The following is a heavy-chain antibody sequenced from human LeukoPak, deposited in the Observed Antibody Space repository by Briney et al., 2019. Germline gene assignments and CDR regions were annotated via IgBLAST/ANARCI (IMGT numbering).Heavy chain of an antibody. Sequence: SETLSLTCTVSGGSISTYYWSWIRPPPGKGLEWIGYIYYTGSTSYNPSLKSRVTMSLDASKNQFSLELNSVTPADTAVYYCARGGNYWPQWWFDPWGRGTLVSVSS. V-gene: IGHV4-59*01. CDR2: IYYTGST. CDR1: GGSISTYY. J-gene: IGHJ5*02. CDR3: ARGGNYWPQWWFDP. D-gene: IGHD1-26*01.